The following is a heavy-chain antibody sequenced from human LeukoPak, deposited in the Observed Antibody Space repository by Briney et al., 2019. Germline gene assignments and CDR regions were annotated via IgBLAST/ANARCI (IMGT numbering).Heavy chain of an antibody. Sequence: SETLSLTCAVYGGSFSGYYWSWIRQPPGKGLEWIGEINHSGSTNYNPSLKSRVTISVDTSKNQFSLKLSSVTAADTAVYYCARGFKSRGIAVAGTPFDYWGQGTLVTVSS. CDR2: INHSGST. D-gene: IGHD6-19*01. CDR3: ARGFKSRGIAVAGTPFDY. J-gene: IGHJ4*02. CDR1: GGSFSGYY. V-gene: IGHV4-34*01.